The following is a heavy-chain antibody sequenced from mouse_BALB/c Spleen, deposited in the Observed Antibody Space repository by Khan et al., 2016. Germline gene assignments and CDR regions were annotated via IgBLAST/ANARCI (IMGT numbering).Heavy chain of an antibody. Sequence: VQLQESGPGLVAPSQSLSITCTVSGFSLTSYGVHWVRQPPGKGLEWLGVIWAGGSTNYNSALMSRLSIRKDNSKSQVFLKMNSLQTDDAATYYCAREDYGSSTGADWGQGTLVTVSA. CDR1: GFSLTSYG. J-gene: IGHJ3*01. CDR2: IWAGGST. D-gene: IGHD1-1*01. V-gene: IGHV2-9*02. CDR3: AREDYGSSTGAD.